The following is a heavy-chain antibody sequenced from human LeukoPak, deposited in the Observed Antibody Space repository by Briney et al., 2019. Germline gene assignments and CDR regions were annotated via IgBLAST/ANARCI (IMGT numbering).Heavy chain of an antibody. J-gene: IGHJ4*02. D-gene: IGHD5-12*01. V-gene: IGHV1-2*02. CDR2: SNPNSGGT. Sequence: GASVKVSCKASGYTFTGYYMHWVRQAPGQGLEWMGWSNPNSGGTNYAQKFQGRVTMTRDTSISTAYMELSRLRSDDTAVYYCAREFGRGYSGYEPNFDYWGQGTLVTVSS. CDR3: AREFGRGYSGYEPNFDY. CDR1: GYTFTGYY.